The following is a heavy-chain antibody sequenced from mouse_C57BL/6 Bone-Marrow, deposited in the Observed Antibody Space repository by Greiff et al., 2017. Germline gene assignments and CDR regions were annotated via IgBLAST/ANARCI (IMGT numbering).Heavy chain of an antibody. CDR1: GYTFTDYY. CDR2: INPYNGGT. D-gene: IGHD2-3*01. CDR3: APIYDGYYGFL. Sequence: EVMLVESGPVLVKPGASVKMSCKASGYTFTDYYMNWVKQSHGKSLEWIGVINPYNGGTSYNQKFKGKATLTVDKSSSTAYMELNSLTSEDSAVYYCAPIYDGYYGFLWGQGTTLTVSS. J-gene: IGHJ2*01. V-gene: IGHV1-19*01.